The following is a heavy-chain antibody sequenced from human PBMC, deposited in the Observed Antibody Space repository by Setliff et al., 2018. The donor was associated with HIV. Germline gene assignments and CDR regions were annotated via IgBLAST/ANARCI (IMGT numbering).Heavy chain of an antibody. CDR1: GGSTSSYY. CDR2: IYNSGST. D-gene: IGHD4-17*01. J-gene: IGHJ3*02. V-gene: IGHV4-59*08. Sequence: SETLSLTCTVSGGSTSSYYWSWIRQPPGKGLEWIGYIYNSGSTNYNPSLKSRVTISVDTSKNQFSLKLSSVTAADTAVYYCARRFLTTAVTLGFDIWGQGTMVTVSS. CDR3: ARRFLTTAVTLGFDI.